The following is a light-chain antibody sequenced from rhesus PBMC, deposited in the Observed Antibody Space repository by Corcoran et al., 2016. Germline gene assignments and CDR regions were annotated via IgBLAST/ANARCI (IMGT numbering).Light chain of an antibody. J-gene: IGKJ2*01. Sequence: DIQMTQSPSSLSASVGDTVTITCRASQSISSGLAWYQQKPGKAPTVLIYKASSLQSGVPSRFSVSGSGTDFTLTISILQSEDFATYYCQQYNRSPYSFGRGTKVEIK. V-gene: IGKV1-22*01. CDR3: QQYNRSPYS. CDR2: KAS. CDR1: QSISSG.